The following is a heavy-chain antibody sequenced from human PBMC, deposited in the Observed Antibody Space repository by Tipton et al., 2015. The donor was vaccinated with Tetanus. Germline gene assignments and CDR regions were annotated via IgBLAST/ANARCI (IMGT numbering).Heavy chain of an antibody. CDR2: IYAPGIT. J-gene: IGHJ5*02. V-gene: IGHV4-4*07. D-gene: IGHD5-18*01. Sequence: LRLSCTVSGGSITSNYWTWIRQPAGKGLEWIGRIYAPGITNYNPSLKSRVSMSVDTSKNQFSLTVRSVTAADTAVYYCARQVGDTYGSALDHWGQGTLVTVSS. CDR1: GGSITSNY. CDR3: ARQVGDTYGSALDH.